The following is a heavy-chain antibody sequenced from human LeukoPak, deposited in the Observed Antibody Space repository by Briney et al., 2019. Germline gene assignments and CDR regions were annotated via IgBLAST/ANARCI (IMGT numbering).Heavy chain of an antibody. CDR1: GYTFTSYY. D-gene: IGHD7-27*01. Sequence: GASVKVSCKASGYTFTSYYMHWVRQAPGQGLEWMGIINPSGGSTSYAQKFQGRVTMTRDTSTSTVYMELSSPRSGDTAVYYCASERANSVDLWGQGTLVTVSS. CDR3: ASERANSVDL. CDR2: INPSGGST. V-gene: IGHV1-46*01. J-gene: IGHJ5*02.